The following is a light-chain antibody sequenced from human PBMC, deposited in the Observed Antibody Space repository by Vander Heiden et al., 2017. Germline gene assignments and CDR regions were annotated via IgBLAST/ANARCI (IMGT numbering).Light chain of an antibody. CDR3: QQSDSTRWT. CDR2: AAS. Sequence: DIQMTQSPSSLSASVGDRVTITCRASQSISSYLNWYQQKPGKAPKLLIYAASSLQSGVPSRFSGSGSGTDFTLTISILQPEDFATYYCQQSDSTRWTFGQGTKVEIK. V-gene: IGKV1-39*01. J-gene: IGKJ1*01. CDR1: QSISSY.